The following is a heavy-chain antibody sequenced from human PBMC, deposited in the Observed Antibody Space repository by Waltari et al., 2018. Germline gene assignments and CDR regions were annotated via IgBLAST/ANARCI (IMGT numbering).Heavy chain of an antibody. D-gene: IGHD1-1*01. V-gene: IGHV3-73*01. CDR3: TTGIVELESERAAF. Sequence: EVQVVESGGGFILTGESLRLSYEASGVTITGPAMEWVRQSPGKGLQWIGRVRSKHNNFATVYAESMRGRSMVSRNASMNTAYLQIDNVTPDDTAVYYCTTGIVELESERAAFWGRGVLVTVTS. CDR2: VRSKHNNFAT. CDR1: GVTITGPA. J-gene: IGHJ4*02.